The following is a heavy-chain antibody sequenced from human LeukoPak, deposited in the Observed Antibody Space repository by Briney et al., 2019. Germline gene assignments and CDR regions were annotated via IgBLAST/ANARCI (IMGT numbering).Heavy chain of an antibody. Sequence: GGSLRLSCAASGFTFDDYAMHWVRQAPGKGLEWVSGISWNSGSIGYADSVKGQFTISRDNAKNSLYLQMNSLRAEDTALYYCAKDQIPFRKKGSYWYFDLWGRGTLVTVSS. CDR3: AKDQIPFRKKGSYWYFDL. V-gene: IGHV3-9*01. CDR1: GFTFDDYA. CDR2: ISWNSGSI. D-gene: IGHD2-2*02. J-gene: IGHJ2*01.